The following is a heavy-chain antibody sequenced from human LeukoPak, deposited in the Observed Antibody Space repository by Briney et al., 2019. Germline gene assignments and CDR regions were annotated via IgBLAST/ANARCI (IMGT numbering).Heavy chain of an antibody. V-gene: IGHV3-21*01. D-gene: IGHD6-13*01. CDR1: GFTFSNYA. CDR2: ISTSSSYI. Sequence: GGSLRLSCEASGFTFSNYAMNWVRQAPGKGLEWVSSISTSSSYIYYADSVKGRFTISRDNSKNTLYLQMNSLRAEDTAVYYCARYSRNWFDPWGQGTLVTVSS. J-gene: IGHJ5*02. CDR3: ARYSRNWFDP.